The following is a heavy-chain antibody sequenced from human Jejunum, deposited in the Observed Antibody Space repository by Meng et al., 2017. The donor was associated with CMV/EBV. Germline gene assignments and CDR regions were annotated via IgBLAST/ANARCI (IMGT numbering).Heavy chain of an antibody. CDR1: GVTVSSNY. J-gene: IGHJ6*02. D-gene: IGHD3-3*01. Sequence: SGVTVSSNYMTWVRQAPGKGLEWVSLMYSGGGIYYTDSVKGRFTISRDMSENTMYLQMNNLRAEDTAVYYCAIDFWSGYYRYGLEVWGQGTTVTVSS. CDR2: MYSGGGI. CDR3: AIDFWSGYYRYGLEV. V-gene: IGHV3-66*02.